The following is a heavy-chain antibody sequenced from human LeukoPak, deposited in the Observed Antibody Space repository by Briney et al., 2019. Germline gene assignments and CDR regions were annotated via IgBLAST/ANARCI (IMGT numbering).Heavy chain of an antibody. V-gene: IGHV3-23*01. CDR3: ARDGGIDYYYYMDV. CDR2: ISGSGGST. D-gene: IGHD3-16*01. Sequence: GGTLRLSCAASGFTFSSYGMSWVRQAPGKGLEWVSAISGSGGSTYYADSVKGRFTISRDNSKNTLYLQMNSLRAEDTAVYYCARDGGIDYYYYMDVWGKGTTVTVSS. CDR1: GFTFSSYG. J-gene: IGHJ6*03.